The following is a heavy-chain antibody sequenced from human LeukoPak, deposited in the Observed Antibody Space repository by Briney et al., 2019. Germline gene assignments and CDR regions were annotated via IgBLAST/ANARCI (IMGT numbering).Heavy chain of an antibody. CDR3: VKDFGGNSDS. V-gene: IGHV3-74*01. D-gene: IGHD4-23*01. J-gene: IGHJ4*02. Sequence: GGSLRLSCAASRFNVNDYWMHWVRQAPGKGLAWVSRINEDGRVTSYAGSVRGRFTIFRDSVENTLHLQMNSLRAEDTAVYYCVKDFGGNSDSWGQGTLVTDSS. CDR1: RFNVNDYW. CDR2: INEDGRVT.